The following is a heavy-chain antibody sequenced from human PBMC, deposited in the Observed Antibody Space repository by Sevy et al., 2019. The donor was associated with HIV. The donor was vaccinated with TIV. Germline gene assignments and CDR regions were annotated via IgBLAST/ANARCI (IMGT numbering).Heavy chain of an antibody. J-gene: IGHJ6*03. CDR1: GVSITRSY. V-gene: IGHV4-59*01. CDR3: ARGGAGRQFDYYYYMDV. D-gene: IGHD6-6*01. Sequence: SETLSLTCNVSGVSITRSYWNWIRQTPGNGLEWIAFVYYTGKTNYNPSLKSRVTVSLDTSKSQFSLKLSSVTAADTAVYYCARGGAGRQFDYYYYMDVWGKGTTVTVSS. CDR2: VYYTGKT.